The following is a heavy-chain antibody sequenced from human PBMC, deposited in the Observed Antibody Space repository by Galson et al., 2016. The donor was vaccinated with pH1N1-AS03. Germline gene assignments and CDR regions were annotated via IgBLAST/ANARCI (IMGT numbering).Heavy chain of an antibody. CDR3: AGGGGSPHWFDP. Sequence: SLRLSCAASGFTFSIYAMHWVRQAPGKGLEWVSGVGGVDGSLWYAESVKGRFTVSRDNSKGTLDLQMNSLRADDTAVYYCAGGGGSPHWFDPWGQGTLVPVSS. CDR2: VGGVDGSL. CDR1: GFTFSIYA. D-gene: IGHD1-26*01. V-gene: IGHV3-23*01. J-gene: IGHJ5*02.